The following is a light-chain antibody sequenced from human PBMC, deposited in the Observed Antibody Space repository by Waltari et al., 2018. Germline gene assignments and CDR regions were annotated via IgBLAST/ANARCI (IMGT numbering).Light chain of an antibody. V-gene: IGLV3-21*02. Sequence: SYVLTQPPSASVATGETARITCGGDNVGSKSVHWYQPKPGQAPLLVVYDDTARPSGIPDRFSASNSGNTATLTISRVENGDEADYYCQFWDTTSDRVVFGGGTKLTVL. CDR1: NVGSKS. CDR3: QFWDTTSDRVV. J-gene: IGLJ2*01. CDR2: DDT.